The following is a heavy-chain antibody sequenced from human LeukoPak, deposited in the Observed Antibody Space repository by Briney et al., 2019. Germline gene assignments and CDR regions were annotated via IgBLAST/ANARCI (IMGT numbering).Heavy chain of an antibody. CDR3: AKARRGGYDCFDS. CDR2: ISSSGSTI. D-gene: IGHD5-12*01. Sequence: GGSLRLSCAASGFTFSDYYMSWIRQAPGKGLEWVSYISSSGSTIYYADSVKGRFTVSRDNSKNTIFLQMNSLRVEDTAVYYCAKARRGGYDCFDSWGQGTLVTVSS. J-gene: IGHJ4*02. V-gene: IGHV3-11*01. CDR1: GFTFSDYY.